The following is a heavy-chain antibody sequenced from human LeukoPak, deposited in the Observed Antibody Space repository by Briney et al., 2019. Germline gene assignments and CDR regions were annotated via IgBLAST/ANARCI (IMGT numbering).Heavy chain of an antibody. Sequence: ASVKVSCKASGGTFSSYAISWVRQAPGQGLEWMGGIIPILGTADYAQKFQGRVTITADESTSTAYMELSSLRSEDTAVYYCAYCSGGNWFDPWGQGTLVTVSS. J-gene: IGHJ5*02. V-gene: IGHV1-69*13. CDR3: AYCSGGNWFDP. CDR1: GGTFSSYA. CDR2: IIPILGTA. D-gene: IGHD2-15*01.